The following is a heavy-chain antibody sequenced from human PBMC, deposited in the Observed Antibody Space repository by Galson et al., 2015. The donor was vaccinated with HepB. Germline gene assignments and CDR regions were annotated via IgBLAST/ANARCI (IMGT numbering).Heavy chain of an antibody. Sequence: SLRLSCAASGFTFTGYAMNWVRQAPGRGLEWIASISSGSMYIYYADSMKGRVTISRDNARNSLYLQLNSLRADDTAVYYCATARFGSGSYWTFEIWGRGTLVTVSS. D-gene: IGHD3-22*01. CDR1: GFTFTGYA. J-gene: IGHJ3*02. CDR3: ATARFGSGSYWTFEI. V-gene: IGHV3-21*01. CDR2: ISSGSMYI.